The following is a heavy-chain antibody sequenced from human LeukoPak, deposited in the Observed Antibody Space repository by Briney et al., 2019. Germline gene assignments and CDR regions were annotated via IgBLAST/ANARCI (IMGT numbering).Heavy chain of an antibody. CDR1: GDTVSSSIAA. J-gene: IGHJ4*02. CDR2: TYYRSKWYN. CDR3: ARDPLAWGSFFDY. D-gene: IGHD7-27*01. V-gene: IGHV6-1*01. Sequence: SQTLSLTCAISGDTVSSSIAAWDWIRQSPSRGLEWLGRTYYRSKWYNDYAVSVKSRITINPDTSKNQFSLQLNSVTPEDTAVYYCARDPLAWGSFFDYWGQGTLVTVSS.